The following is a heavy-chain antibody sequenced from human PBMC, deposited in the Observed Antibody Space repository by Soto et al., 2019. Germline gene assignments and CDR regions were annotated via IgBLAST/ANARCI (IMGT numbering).Heavy chain of an antibody. J-gene: IGHJ6*02. Sequence: QVQLVQSGAEVKKPGSSVKVSCKASGGTFSSYAMSWVRQAPGQGLEWMGGIIPIFGTANYAQKFQGRVTITADKSTSTAYMEMSSLRSEDTAVYYWASIAARFAGMDVWRQGTTVTVSS. V-gene: IGHV1-69*06. CDR3: ASIAARFAGMDV. CDR2: IIPIFGTA. D-gene: IGHD6-6*01. CDR1: GGTFSSYA.